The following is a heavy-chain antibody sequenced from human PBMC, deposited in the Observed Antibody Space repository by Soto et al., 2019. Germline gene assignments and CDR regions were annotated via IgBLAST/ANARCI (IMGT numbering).Heavy chain of an antibody. Sequence: QVQLVQSGAEVKKPGSSVKVSCKASGGTFSSYAISWVRQAPGQGLEWMGGIIPIFGTANYAQKFQGRVTITADESTSTAYRDPSSLRSEDVAVYYCARGSLRPRRARGKFEYFQHWGQGTLFTVSS. J-gene: IGHJ1*01. CDR1: GGTFSSYA. CDR2: IIPIFGTA. CDR3: ARGSLRPRRARGKFEYFQH. V-gene: IGHV1-69*01.